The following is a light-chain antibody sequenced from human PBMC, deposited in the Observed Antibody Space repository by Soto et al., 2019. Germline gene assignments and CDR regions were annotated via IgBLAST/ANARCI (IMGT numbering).Light chain of an antibody. Sequence: NPMAQSPFSLSASVGDRVPNTFRASQSISTFLNWYQQKPGQAPNLLIYAASGLQSGVPSRFSGGGSGTDFTLTISSLEPEDFAVYYCQQRSNLPPTFGQGTRLEIK. CDR3: QQRSNLPPT. V-gene: IGKV1-39*01. J-gene: IGKJ5*01. CDR2: AAS. CDR1: QSISTF.